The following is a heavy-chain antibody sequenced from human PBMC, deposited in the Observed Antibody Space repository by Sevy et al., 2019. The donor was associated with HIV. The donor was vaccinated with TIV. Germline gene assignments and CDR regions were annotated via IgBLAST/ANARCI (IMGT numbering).Heavy chain of an antibody. CDR3: ARGRGDYPSYVDY. J-gene: IGHJ4*02. CDR1: GGSISSGGYS. V-gene: IGHV4-30-2*01. Sequence: SETLSLTCAVSGGSISSGGYSWSWIRQPPGKGLEWIGYIYHSGSTYYNPSLKSRVTISVDRSKNQFSLKLSSVTVADTAVYYCARGRGDYPSYVDYWGQGTLVTVSS. D-gene: IGHD4-17*01. CDR2: IYHSGST.